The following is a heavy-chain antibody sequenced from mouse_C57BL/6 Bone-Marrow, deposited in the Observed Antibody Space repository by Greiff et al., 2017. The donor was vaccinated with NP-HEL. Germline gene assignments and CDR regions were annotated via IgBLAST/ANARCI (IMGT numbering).Heavy chain of an antibody. V-gene: IGHV1-75*01. CDR2: IFPGSGST. CDR3: ARAGQVRSFAY. J-gene: IGHJ3*01. D-gene: IGHD2-14*01. CDR1: GYTFTDYY. Sequence: QVHVKQSGPELVKPGASVKISCKASGYTFTDYYINWVKQRPGQGLEWIGWIFPGSGSTYYNEKFKGKATLTVDKSSSTAYMLLSSLTSEDSAVYFCARAGQVRSFAYWGQGTLVTVSA.